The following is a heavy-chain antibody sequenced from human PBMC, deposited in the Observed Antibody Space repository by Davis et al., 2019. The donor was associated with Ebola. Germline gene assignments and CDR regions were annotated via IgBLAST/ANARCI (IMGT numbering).Heavy chain of an antibody. CDR1: GGSISSGGYS. D-gene: IGHD2-15*01. J-gene: IGHJ4*02. CDR2: TYHSGST. CDR3: ARVSCSGGSCYLLDY. Sequence: SETLSLSCAVSGGSISSGGYSWSWLRQPPGKGLEWIGYTYHSGSTYYNPSLKSRVTISVDRSKNQFSLKLSSVTAADTAVYYCARVSCSGGSCYLLDYWGQGTLVTVSS. V-gene: IGHV4-30-2*01.